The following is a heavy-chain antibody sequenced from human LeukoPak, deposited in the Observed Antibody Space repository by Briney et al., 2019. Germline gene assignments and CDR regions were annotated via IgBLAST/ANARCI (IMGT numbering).Heavy chain of an antibody. Sequence: GGSLRLSCAASGFTFSSYSMNWVRQAPGKGLEWVSSISSSSSYIYYADSVKGRFTISRDNAKNSLYLQMNSLRAEDTAVYYCARDTYDSSGADAFDIRGQGTMVTVSS. CDR2: ISSSSSYI. D-gene: IGHD3-22*01. CDR3: ARDTYDSSGADAFDI. V-gene: IGHV3-21*01. CDR1: GFTFSSYS. J-gene: IGHJ3*02.